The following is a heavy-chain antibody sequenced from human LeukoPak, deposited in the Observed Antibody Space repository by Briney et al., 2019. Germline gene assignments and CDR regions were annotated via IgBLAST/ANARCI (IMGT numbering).Heavy chain of an antibody. D-gene: IGHD6-13*01. V-gene: IGHV3-7*01. Sequence: GGSLRLSCAASGFTFSSYSMNWVRQAPGKGLEWVANIKQDGSEKYYVDSVKGRFTISRDNAKNSLYLQMNSLRAEDTAVYYCARGQQLVVSYYYYMDVWGKGTTVTVSS. J-gene: IGHJ6*03. CDR3: ARGQQLVVSYYYYMDV. CDR2: IKQDGSEK. CDR1: GFTFSSYS.